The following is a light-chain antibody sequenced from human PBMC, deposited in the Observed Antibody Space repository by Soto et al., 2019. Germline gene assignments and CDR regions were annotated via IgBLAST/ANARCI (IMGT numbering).Light chain of an antibody. CDR3: SSYTSTSTPCV. CDR1: SSYVGGYNY. J-gene: IGLJ1*01. V-gene: IGLV2-14*01. CDR2: EVS. Sequence: QSVLTQPASVSGSPGQSITISCTGTSSYVGGYNYASWYQLHPGKAPILIIYEVSHRPSGASNHFSGYKSGNTASLTISGLLAEDEADYYCSSYTSTSTPCVFVTVTKVTVL.